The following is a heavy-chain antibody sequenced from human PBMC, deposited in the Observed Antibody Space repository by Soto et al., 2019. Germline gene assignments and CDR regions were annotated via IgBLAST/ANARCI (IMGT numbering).Heavy chain of an antibody. J-gene: IGHJ4*02. CDR3: AKEYGRLDY. CDR2: ISSSSGYT. CDR1: GFTFSDYY. D-gene: IGHD4-17*01. V-gene: IGHV3-11*06. Sequence: GGSLRLSCAASGFTFSDYYMSWIRQAPGKGLEWVSYISSSSGYTNYADSVKGRFTISRDNAKNSLYLQMNSLRAEDTAAYYCAKEYGRLDYWGQGTLVTVSS.